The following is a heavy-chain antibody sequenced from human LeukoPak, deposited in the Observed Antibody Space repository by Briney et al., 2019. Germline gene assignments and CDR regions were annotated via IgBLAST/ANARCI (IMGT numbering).Heavy chain of an antibody. CDR3: ARDPGSSGWYSNYYFDY. J-gene: IGHJ4*02. CDR2: IYYSGST. D-gene: IGHD6-19*01. V-gene: IGHV4-39*07. CDR1: GGSISSYY. Sequence: SETLSLTCTVSGGSISSYYWGWIRQPPGKGLEWIGSIYYSGSTYYNPSLKSRVTISVDTSKNQFSLKLSSVTAADTAVYYCARDPGSSGWYSNYYFDYWGQGTLVTVSS.